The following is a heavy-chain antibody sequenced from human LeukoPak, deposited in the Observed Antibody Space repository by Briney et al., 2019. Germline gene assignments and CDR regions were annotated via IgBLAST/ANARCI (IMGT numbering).Heavy chain of an antibody. D-gene: IGHD6-13*01. J-gene: IGHJ4*02. CDR1: GYTLTELS. CDR3: ATDGYSSSWYFDY. Sequence: GASVKVSCKVSGYTLTELSMHWVRQAPGKGLEWMGGFDPEDGETIYAQKFQGRVTMTEDTSTDTAYMGLSSLRSEDTAVYYCATDGYSSSWYFDYWGQGTLVTVSS. V-gene: IGHV1-24*01. CDR2: FDPEDGET.